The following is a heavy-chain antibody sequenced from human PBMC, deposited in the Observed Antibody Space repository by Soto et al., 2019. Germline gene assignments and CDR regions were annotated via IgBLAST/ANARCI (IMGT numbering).Heavy chain of an antibody. CDR1: GFSLSNAMVG. D-gene: IGHD2-2*01. Sequence: QVTLKESGPVLVKPPETLTLTCTVSGFSLSNAMVGVSWIRQSPGKALEWLAHLLSSGEKSYSTSLESRVTISKYTSRSQVVLTMTRMDPVDTATYYCARISQYAYDFDYWGQGTLVTVSS. J-gene: IGHJ4*02. CDR2: LLSSGEK. CDR3: ARISQYAYDFDY. V-gene: IGHV2-26*01.